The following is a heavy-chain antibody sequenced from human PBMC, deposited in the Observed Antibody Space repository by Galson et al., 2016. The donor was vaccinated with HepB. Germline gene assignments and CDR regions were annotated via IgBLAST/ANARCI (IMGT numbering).Heavy chain of an antibody. J-gene: IGHJ4*02. CDR2: ISYSGTT. V-gene: IGHV4-39*01. Sequence: ETLSLTCTVSGGSISSTNYFWGWIRQPPGKGLDWIGSISYSGTTYYNSSLKSRVTISVDMSKNQFSLRLSSVTAADTAVYYCATHEAYSSSSPAFYWGQGTRVTVSS. CDR3: ATHEAYSSSSPAFY. D-gene: IGHD6-6*01. CDR1: GGSISSTNYF.